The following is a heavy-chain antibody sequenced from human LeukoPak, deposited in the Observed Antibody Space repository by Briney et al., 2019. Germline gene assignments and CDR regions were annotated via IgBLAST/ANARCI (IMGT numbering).Heavy chain of an antibody. CDR2: IYASAST. CDR3: ARVTDPRYNYFDP. V-gene: IGHV4-4*07. J-gene: IGHJ5*02. CDR1: GGSISSHY. D-gene: IGHD2-21*02. Sequence: SDTLSPTRTVSGGSISSHYWSWIREPAGKGLEWIGRIYASASTNYTPSVKSRDTMSVITCKNHISLKVTAVTAADTAVYYCARVTDPRYNYFDPWGQGTLVTVSS.